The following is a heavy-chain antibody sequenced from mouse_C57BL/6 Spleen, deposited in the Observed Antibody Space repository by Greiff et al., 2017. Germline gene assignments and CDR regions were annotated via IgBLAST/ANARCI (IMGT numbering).Heavy chain of an antibody. Sequence: QVQLKESGAELVKPGASVKISCKASGYAFSSYWMNWVKQRPGKGLEWIGQIYPGDGDTNYNGKFKGKATLTADKSSSTAYMQLSSLTSEDSAVYFCEGLLRGAMDYWGQGTSVTVSS. CDR1: GYAFSSYW. V-gene: IGHV1-80*01. J-gene: IGHJ4*01. CDR2: IYPGDGDT. D-gene: IGHD1-1*01. CDR3: EGLLRGAMDY.